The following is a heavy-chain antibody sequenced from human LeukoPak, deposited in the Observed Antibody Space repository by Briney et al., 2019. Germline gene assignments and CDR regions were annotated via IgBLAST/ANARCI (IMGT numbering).Heavy chain of an antibody. Sequence: INAGNGNTKYSQTLQGRVTITRDTSASIAYMELSSLRSEDTAVYYCARDLFYDSSGAFDYWGQGTLVTVSS. CDR2: INAGNGNT. D-gene: IGHD3-22*01. J-gene: IGHJ4*02. V-gene: IGHV1-3*01. CDR3: ARDLFYDSSGAFDY.